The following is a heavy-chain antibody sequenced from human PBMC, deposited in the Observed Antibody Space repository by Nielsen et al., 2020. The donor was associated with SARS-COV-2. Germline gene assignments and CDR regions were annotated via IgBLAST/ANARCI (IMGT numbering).Heavy chain of an antibody. CDR1: GGSISSSNW. Sequence: SETLSLTCAVSGGSISSSNWWSWVRQPPGTGLEWIGEIYHSGSTNYNPSVKSRVTISVDTSKNQFSLELSFVTAADTAVYYCARDALKYYDFLDVTSSRYYYYGMDVWGQGTTVTVSS. D-gene: IGHD3-3*01. V-gene: IGHV4-4*02. J-gene: IGHJ6*02. CDR2: IYHSGST. CDR3: ARDALKYYDFLDVTSSRYYYYGMDV.